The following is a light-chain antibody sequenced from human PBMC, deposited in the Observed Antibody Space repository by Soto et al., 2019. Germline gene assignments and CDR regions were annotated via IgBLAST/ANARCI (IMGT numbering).Light chain of an antibody. CDR1: QSVNSN. CDR2: GAS. V-gene: IGKV3-15*01. J-gene: IGKJ1*01. CDR3: QLYNNWPPVWT. Sequence: EIVMTQSPATLSVSPGERATLSCSVSQSVNSNLAWYQQKTGQAPRLLIYGASTRATGIPARFSGSGSGTEFTLTISSLQSEDFAVYYCQLYNNWPPVWTFGQGTKVEIK.